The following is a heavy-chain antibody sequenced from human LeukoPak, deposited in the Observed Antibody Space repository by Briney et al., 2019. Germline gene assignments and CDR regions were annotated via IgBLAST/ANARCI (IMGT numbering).Heavy chain of an antibody. V-gene: IGHV3-21*01. CDR1: GFTFSSYS. J-gene: IGHJ3*02. CDR2: ISSSSSYI. Sequence: GGSLRLSCAASGFTFSSYSMNWVRQAPGKGLEWVSSISSSSSYIYYADSVKGRFTISRDNAKNSLYLQMNSLRAEDTAVYYCARVYEGSSAAFDIWGQGTMVTVSS. D-gene: IGHD6-13*01. CDR3: ARVYEGSSAAFDI.